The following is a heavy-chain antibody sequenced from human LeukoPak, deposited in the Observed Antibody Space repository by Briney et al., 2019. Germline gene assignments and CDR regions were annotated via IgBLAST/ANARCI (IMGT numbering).Heavy chain of an antibody. CDR1: GFTFSDYY. D-gene: IGHD3-10*01. J-gene: IGHJ4*02. CDR3: ARFNGYYYGSGSRPYYFDY. CDR2: ISSSSSYT. V-gene: IGHV3-11*03. Sequence: PGGSLRLSCAASGFTFSDYYMSWIRQAPGKGLEWVSYISSSSSYTSYADSVKGRFTISRDNAKNSLYLQMNSLRAEDTAVYYCARFNGYYYGSGSRPYYFDYWGQGTLVTVSS.